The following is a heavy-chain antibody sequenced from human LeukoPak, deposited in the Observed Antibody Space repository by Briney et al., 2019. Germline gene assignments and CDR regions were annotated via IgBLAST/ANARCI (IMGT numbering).Heavy chain of an antibody. CDR2: MRPKKSDT. CDR3: AGGPPEDTSSGY. Sequence: GASVKVSCKASGYSFTTYDINWVRQAPGQGLEWMGWMRPKKSDTGYARKFQDRVTLTWNISTDTAYMELNSLTAEDTAVYFCAGGPPEDTSSGYWGQEHLVTVSS. CDR1: GYSFTTYD. D-gene: IGHD3-22*01. J-gene: IGHJ4*02. V-gene: IGHV1-8*01.